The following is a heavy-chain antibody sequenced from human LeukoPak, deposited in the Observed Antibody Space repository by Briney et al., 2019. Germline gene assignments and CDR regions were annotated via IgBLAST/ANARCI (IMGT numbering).Heavy chain of an antibody. CDR2: IIPILGIA. V-gene: IGHV1-69*02. CDR3: ARVTDYYDSSGYSNWFDP. Sequence: SVKVSCKSSGGTFSSYTISWVRQAPGQGLEWMGRIIPILGIANYAQKFQGRVTITADKSTSTAYMELSSLRSEDTAVYYCARVTDYYDSSGYSNWFDPWGQGTLVTVSS. D-gene: IGHD3-22*01. J-gene: IGHJ5*02. CDR1: GGTFSSYT.